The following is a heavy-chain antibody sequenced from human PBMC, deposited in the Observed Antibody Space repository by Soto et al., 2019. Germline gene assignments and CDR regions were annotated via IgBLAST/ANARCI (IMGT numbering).Heavy chain of an antibody. CDR2: ISGSGGST. J-gene: IGHJ4*02. CDR3: AKDRDIVVVAHFNY. Sequence: PGGSLRLSCATSGFAFSSYAMSWVRQAPGKGLDWVSAISGSGGSTYYADSVKGRFTISRDNSKNTLYLQMNSLRAEDTAVYYCAKDRDIVVVAHFNYWGQGTLVTVSS. D-gene: IGHD2-15*01. CDR1: GFAFSSYA. V-gene: IGHV3-23*01.